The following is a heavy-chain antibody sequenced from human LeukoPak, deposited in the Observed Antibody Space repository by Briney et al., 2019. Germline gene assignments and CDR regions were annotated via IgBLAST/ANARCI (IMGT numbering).Heavy chain of an antibody. J-gene: IGHJ5*02. CDR1: GFSLSTSGMC. Sequence: SGPALVKPTQTLTLTCTFSGFSLSTSGMCVSWIRQPPGKALEWLARIDWGDDKYYSTSLKTRLTISKDTSKNQVVLTMTDMDPVDTATYYCARSQGRYNWFDPWGQGTLVTVSS. CDR3: ARSQGRYNWFDP. D-gene: IGHD1-14*01. CDR2: IDWGDDK. V-gene: IGHV2-70*11.